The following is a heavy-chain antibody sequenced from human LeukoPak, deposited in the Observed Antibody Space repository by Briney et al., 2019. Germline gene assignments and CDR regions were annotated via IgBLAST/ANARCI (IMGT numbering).Heavy chain of an antibody. V-gene: IGHV3-30*18. CDR1: GFTFSSYD. J-gene: IGHJ4*02. CDR3: AKEGHGSGSPFDY. Sequence: GGSLRLSCAASGFTFSSYDMHWVRQAPGKGLEWVAVISYDGSNKYYADSVKGRFTISRDNSKNTLYLQMNSLRAEDTAVYYCAKEGHGSGSPFDYWGQGTLVTVSS. CDR2: ISYDGSNK. D-gene: IGHD6-19*01.